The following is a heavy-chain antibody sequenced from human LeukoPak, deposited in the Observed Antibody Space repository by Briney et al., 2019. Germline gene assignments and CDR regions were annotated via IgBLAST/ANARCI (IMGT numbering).Heavy chain of an antibody. CDR1: GYSISSGYY. CDR2: IYHSGST. V-gene: IGHV4-38-2*02. D-gene: IGHD6-19*01. J-gene: IGHJ5*02. Sequence: SETLSLTCTVSGYSISSGYYWGWIRQPPGKGLEWIGSIYHSGSTYYNPSLKGRVTISVDTSKNQFSLKLSSVTAADTAVYYCARDLVTTIAVAGRQNWFDPWGQGTLVSVSS. CDR3: ARDLVTTIAVAGRQNWFDP.